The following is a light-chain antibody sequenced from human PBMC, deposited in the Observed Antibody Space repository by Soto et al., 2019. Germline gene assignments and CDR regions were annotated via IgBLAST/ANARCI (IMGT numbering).Light chain of an antibody. J-gene: IGLJ1*01. Sequence: QSALTQPASVSGSSAQSLPISCPGTSRDLGSYNYVSWYHQHPGKAPKLMIYAVSNRLSGVSNRFSGSKSGNTASLTISGLQAEDEAVYYCISYRRNGIPYVFGTGTKVTVL. CDR1: SRDLGSYNY. CDR3: ISYRRNGIPYV. CDR2: AVS. V-gene: IGLV2-14*01.